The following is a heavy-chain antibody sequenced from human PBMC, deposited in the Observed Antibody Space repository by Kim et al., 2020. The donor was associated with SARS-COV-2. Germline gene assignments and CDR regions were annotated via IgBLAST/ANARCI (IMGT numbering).Heavy chain of an antibody. J-gene: IGHJ4*02. Sequence: PSCQGHVTVSADKSISTAYLQWSSLKASDTAMYYCARHGASGTTLIPFDYWGQGTLVTVSS. D-gene: IGHD1-7*01. CDR3: ARHGASGTTLIPFDY. V-gene: IGHV5-10-1*01.